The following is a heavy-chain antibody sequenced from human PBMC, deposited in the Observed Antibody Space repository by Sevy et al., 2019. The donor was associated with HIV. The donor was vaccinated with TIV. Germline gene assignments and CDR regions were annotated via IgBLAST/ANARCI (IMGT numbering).Heavy chain of an antibody. D-gene: IGHD4-17*01. Sequence: GSLRLSCAASGFSFRSYEMNWVRQAPGKGLEWVSYITNSGTSMYYSDSVRGRFTISRDNARNSLYLQTNSLRGEDTAVYYCARDLPPSATTVSHFDCWGQGTLVTVSS. CDR3: ARDLPPSATTVSHFDC. J-gene: IGHJ4*02. V-gene: IGHV3-48*03. CDR1: GFSFRSYE. CDR2: ITNSGTSM.